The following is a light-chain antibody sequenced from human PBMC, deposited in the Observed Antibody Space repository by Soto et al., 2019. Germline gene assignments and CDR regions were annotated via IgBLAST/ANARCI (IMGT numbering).Light chain of an antibody. V-gene: IGKV1-39*01. CDR2: AAS. CDR3: QQSYITPPT. Sequence: DIQMTQSPSSLSASVGDRVTITCRASQSISNFLNWYQQKPGKAPNLLIYAASSLQSGVPSRFSGSGSRTEFTLTISSLQPEDFATYYCQQSYITPPTFGQGTRVEIK. CDR1: QSISNF. J-gene: IGKJ1*01.